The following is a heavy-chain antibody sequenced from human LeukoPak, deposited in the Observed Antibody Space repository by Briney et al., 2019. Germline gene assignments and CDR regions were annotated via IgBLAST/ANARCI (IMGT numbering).Heavy chain of an antibody. CDR3: AAGGAVTPV. CDR2: ISSSSSYI. J-gene: IGHJ6*04. CDR1: GFTFSNYG. Sequence: GGSLRLSCAASGFTFSNYGMSWVRQAPGKGLEWVSSISSSSSYIYYADSVKGRFTISRDNAKNSLYLQMNSLRAEDTAVYYCAAGGAVTPVWGKGTTVTISS. D-gene: IGHD4-17*01. V-gene: IGHV3-21*01.